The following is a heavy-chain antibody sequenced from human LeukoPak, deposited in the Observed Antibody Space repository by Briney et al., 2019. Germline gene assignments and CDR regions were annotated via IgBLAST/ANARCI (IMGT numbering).Heavy chain of an antibody. CDR1: GRTFISYA. Sequence: ASVKVSCKASGRTFISYAIGWVRQAPGQGREGMGGTIPICCTAKYAQKFQGRVTITADKSTSTAYMELSSLRSEDTAVYYCARVSGNLGYCSGGSCYSTWYYFDYWGQGTLVTVSS. CDR2: TIPICCTA. CDR3: ARVSGNLGYCSGGSCYSTWYYFDY. J-gene: IGHJ4*02. V-gene: IGHV1-69*06. D-gene: IGHD2-15*01.